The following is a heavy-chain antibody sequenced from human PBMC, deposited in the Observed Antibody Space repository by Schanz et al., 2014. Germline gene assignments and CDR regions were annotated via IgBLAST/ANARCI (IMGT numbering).Heavy chain of an antibody. CDR1: GFPFSTYS. V-gene: IGHV3-21*04. D-gene: IGHD3-9*01. J-gene: IGHJ4*02. CDR3: ARRNFYDKSAAFDY. Sequence: EVQLVESGGGLVKPGGSLRLSCVASGFPFSTYSIHWVRQAPGKGLEWVSYIRSDNNYIYYADSVKGRFTISRDNSKNALHLQMDSLKTEDTAVYYCARRNFYDKSAAFDYWGQGSLVTVSS. CDR2: IRSDNNYI.